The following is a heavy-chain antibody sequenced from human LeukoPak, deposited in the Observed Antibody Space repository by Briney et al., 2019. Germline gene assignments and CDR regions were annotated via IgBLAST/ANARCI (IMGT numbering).Heavy chain of an antibody. J-gene: IGHJ4*02. V-gene: IGHV3-53*01. Sequence: GGSLRLSCAASGFTVSSNYMSWVRQAPGKGLEWVSVIYSGGSKYYADSVKGRFTISRDNSENTLFLHTNSLRPEDTAVYYCARSGYSSGWTGGFDYWGQGTLVTVSS. CDR3: ARSGYSSGWTGGFDY. CDR2: IYSGGSK. D-gene: IGHD6-19*01. CDR1: GFTVSSNY.